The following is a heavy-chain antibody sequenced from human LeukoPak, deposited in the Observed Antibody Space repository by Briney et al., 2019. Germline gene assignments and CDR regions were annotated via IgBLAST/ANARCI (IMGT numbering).Heavy chain of an antibody. D-gene: IGHD6-19*01. CDR2: IYSGGST. V-gene: IGHV3-53*01. Sequence: GGSLRLSCAASGFTVSSNYMSWVRQAPGKGLEWVSVIYSGGSTYYADSVKGRFTISRDNSKNTLYLQMNSLGAEDTAVYYCARDRAAVAYWYFDLWGRGTLVTVSS. CDR3: ARDRAAVAYWYFDL. J-gene: IGHJ2*01. CDR1: GFTVSSNY.